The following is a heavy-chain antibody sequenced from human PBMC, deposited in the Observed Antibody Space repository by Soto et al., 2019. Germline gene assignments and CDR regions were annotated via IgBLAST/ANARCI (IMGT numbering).Heavy chain of an antibody. CDR2: IFHDGNT. V-gene: IGHV4-4*02. J-gene: IGHJ5*02. Sequence: SDTLSLTCAASGASIGSGGGWRWVRQPPGKGLEWIAEIFHDGNTNYSPSLKSRVTISVDKSQNQFSLNVYSVTAADTAVSYCGRHEGWTGPDQWGQGTLVTVSS. CDR3: GRHEGWTGPDQ. CDR1: GASIGSGGG. D-gene: IGHD2-8*02.